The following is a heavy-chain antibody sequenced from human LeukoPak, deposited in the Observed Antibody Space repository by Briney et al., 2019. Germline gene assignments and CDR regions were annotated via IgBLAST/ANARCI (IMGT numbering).Heavy chain of an antibody. CDR2: ISSSSSYI. Sequence: GGSLRLSCAASGFTISSKYMSWVRQAPGKGLEWVSSISSSSSYIYYADSVKGRFTISRDNAKNSLYLQMNSLRAEDTAVYYCARDSVFDYWGQGTLVTVSS. V-gene: IGHV3-21*01. CDR3: ARDSVFDY. J-gene: IGHJ4*02. CDR1: GFTISSKY.